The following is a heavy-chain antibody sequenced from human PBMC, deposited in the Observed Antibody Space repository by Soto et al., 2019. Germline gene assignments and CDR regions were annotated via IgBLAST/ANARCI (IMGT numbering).Heavy chain of an antibody. Sequence: GGSLRLSCAASGFTFSSYGMHWVRQAPGKGLEWVAVIWYDGSNKYYADSVRGRFTISRDNSKNTLYLQMNSLRAEDTAVYYCARDSLDPDIVVVVAATGLDYWGQGTLVTVSS. D-gene: IGHD2-15*01. CDR3: ARDSLDPDIVVVVAATGLDY. CDR1: GFTFSSYG. CDR2: IWYDGSNK. J-gene: IGHJ4*02. V-gene: IGHV3-33*01.